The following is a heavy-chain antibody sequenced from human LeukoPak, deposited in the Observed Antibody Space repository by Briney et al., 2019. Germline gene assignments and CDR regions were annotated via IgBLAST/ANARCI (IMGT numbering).Heavy chain of an antibody. CDR3: ARDKRQAASGAVDY. CDR2: ISSSGSTI. Sequence: GGSLRLSCAASGFTFSDYYMSWIRQAPGKGLEWVSYISSSGSTIYYADSVKGRFTIPRDNAKNSLNLQMNSLRAEDTAVYYCARDKRQAASGAVDYWGQGSLVTVCS. V-gene: IGHV3-11*01. J-gene: IGHJ4*02. D-gene: IGHD4-17*01. CDR1: GFTFSDYY.